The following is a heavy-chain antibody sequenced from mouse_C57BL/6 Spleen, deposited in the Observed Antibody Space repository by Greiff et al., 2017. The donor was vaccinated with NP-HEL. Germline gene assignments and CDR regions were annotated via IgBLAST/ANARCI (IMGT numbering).Heavy chain of an antibody. CDR2: IHPNSGST. CDR3: ARSGELYYDYEGIYFDY. J-gene: IGHJ2*01. Sequence: VKLMESGAELVKPGASVKLSCKASGYTFTSYWMHWVKQRPGQGLEWIGMIHPNSGSTNYNEKFKSKATLTVDKSSSTAYMQLSSLTSEDSAVYYCARSGELYYDYEGIYFDYWGQGTTLTVSS. CDR1: GYTFTSYW. D-gene: IGHD2-4*01. V-gene: IGHV1-64*01.